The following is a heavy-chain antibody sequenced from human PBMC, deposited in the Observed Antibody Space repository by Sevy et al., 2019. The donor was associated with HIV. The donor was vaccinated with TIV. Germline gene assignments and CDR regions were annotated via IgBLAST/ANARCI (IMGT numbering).Heavy chain of an antibody. Sequence: ASVKVSCKASGYTFTDYYIHWVRQAPGQGLESMAWINPNHGVTNYAQRFQGGVTVTRDTSISTAYMELRRLRSDDTAIYYCARLTTMPTSDLYGMDVWGQGTTVTVSS. J-gene: IGHJ6*02. CDR2: INPNHGVT. D-gene: IGHD1-1*01. CDR1: GYTFTDYY. V-gene: IGHV1-2*02. CDR3: ARLTTMPTSDLYGMDV.